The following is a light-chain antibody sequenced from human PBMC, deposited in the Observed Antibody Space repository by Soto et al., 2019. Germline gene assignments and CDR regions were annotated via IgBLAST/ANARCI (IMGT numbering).Light chain of an antibody. CDR3: QSYDTINQAGI. Sequence: NFMLTQPHSVSESPGKTVTISCTRSSGSIARNYVQWYQQRPGGAPTTVMYQDNQRPSGVPDRFSGSIDSSSNSASLSISGLKTEDEADYYCQSYDTINQAGIFGGGAKLTVL. CDR1: SGSIARNY. J-gene: IGLJ2*01. CDR2: QDN. V-gene: IGLV6-57*04.